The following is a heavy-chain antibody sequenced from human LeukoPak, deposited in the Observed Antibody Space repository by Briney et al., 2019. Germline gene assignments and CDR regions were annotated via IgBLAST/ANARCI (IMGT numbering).Heavy chain of an antibody. Sequence: GGSLRLSCAASGFTFSSYSMNWVRQAPGKGLEWVSSMSSSSSYIYYADSVKGRFTISRDNAENSLYLQMNSLRAEDTAVYYCAKSIPLAGIDYWGQGTLVTVSS. CDR2: MSSSSSYI. J-gene: IGHJ4*02. V-gene: IGHV3-21*01. CDR3: AKSIPLAGIDY. CDR1: GFTFSSYS. D-gene: IGHD6-19*01.